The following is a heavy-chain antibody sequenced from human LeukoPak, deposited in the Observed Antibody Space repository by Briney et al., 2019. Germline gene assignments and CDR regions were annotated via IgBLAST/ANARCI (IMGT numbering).Heavy chain of an antibody. CDR2: ISGDGVSP. Sequence: GGSLRLSCAASGFTFNNYALTWVRQTPGKGLECVSAISGDGVSPYYADSVRGRFTISRDNSKNTLYLQMNSLRVEDTTVYFCARDPGAFPYFFDYWGQGTLVTVSS. CDR1: GFTFNNYA. CDR3: ARDPGAFPYFFDY. D-gene: IGHD4/OR15-4a*01. J-gene: IGHJ4*02. V-gene: IGHV3-23*01.